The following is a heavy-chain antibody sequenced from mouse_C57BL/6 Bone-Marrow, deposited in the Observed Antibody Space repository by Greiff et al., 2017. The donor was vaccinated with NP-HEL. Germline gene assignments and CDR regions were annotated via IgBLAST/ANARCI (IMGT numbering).Heavy chain of an antibody. CDR2: ISTYYGDA. V-gene: IGHV1-67*01. J-gene: IGHJ1*03. Sequence: VQVVESGPELVRPGVSVKISCKGSGYTFTDYAMHWVKQSHAKSLEWIGVISTYYGDASYNQKFKDKATMTVDKSSSTAYMELARLTSEDSAVYYCARPITTVVDWYFDVWGTGTTVTVSS. CDR1: GYTFTDYA. D-gene: IGHD1-1*01. CDR3: ARPITTVVDWYFDV.